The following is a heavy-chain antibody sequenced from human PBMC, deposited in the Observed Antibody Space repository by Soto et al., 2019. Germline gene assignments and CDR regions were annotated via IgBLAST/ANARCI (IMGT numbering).Heavy chain of an antibody. V-gene: IGHV3-23*01. CDR2: ISASGGST. Sequence: GGSLRLSCAASGFTFSNYAMSWVRQAPGKGLEWVSAISASGGSTYYADSVEGRFTISRDNSKNTLYLQMNSLRAEDTAVYYCAKLPIFGVVITTGWFDPWGQGTLVTVSS. D-gene: IGHD3-3*01. CDR3: AKLPIFGVVITTGWFDP. J-gene: IGHJ5*02. CDR1: GFTFSNYA.